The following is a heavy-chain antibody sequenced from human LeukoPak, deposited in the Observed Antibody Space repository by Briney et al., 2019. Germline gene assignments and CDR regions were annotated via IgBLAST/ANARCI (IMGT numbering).Heavy chain of an antibody. CDR3: ARGEVWSGYYSNFDY. V-gene: IGHV4-39*07. J-gene: IGHJ4*02. CDR2: IYYSGST. D-gene: IGHD3-3*01. Sequence: NASETLSLTCTVSGGSISSSSYYWGWIRQPPGKGLEWIGSIYYSGSTYYNPSLKSRVTISVDTSKNQFSLKLSSVTAADTAVYYCARGEVWSGYYSNFDYWGQGTLVTVSS. CDR1: GGSISSSSYY.